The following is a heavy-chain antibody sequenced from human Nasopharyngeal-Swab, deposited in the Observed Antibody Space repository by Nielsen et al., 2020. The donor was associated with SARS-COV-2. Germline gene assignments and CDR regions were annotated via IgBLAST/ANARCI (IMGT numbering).Heavy chain of an antibody. CDR3: ANTGVAGTPGGFDY. V-gene: IGHV3-23*01. CDR1: GFTLSSYA. D-gene: IGHD6-19*01. Sequence: GESLKTSCAASGFTLSSYAMSWVRQAPGKGLEWVSAISGSGGSTYYADSVKGRFTISRDNSKNTLYLQMNSLRAEDTAVYYCANTGVAGTPGGFDYWGQGTLVTVSS. J-gene: IGHJ4*02. CDR2: ISGSGGST.